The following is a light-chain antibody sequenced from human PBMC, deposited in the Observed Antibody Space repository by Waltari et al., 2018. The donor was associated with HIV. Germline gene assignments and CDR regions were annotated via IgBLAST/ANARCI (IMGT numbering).Light chain of an antibody. CDR1: RSNIGAGYD. J-gene: IGLJ2*01. CDR3: QSYDSNLSGV. Sequence: QSVLTQPPSVSGAPGQRVTISCTGSRSNIGAGYDVHWYQQFQGTAPKLLIYGNSNGPSGVPDRFSGSKSGTSASLASTGLQAEDEADYYCQSYDSNLSGVFGGGTKLTVL. V-gene: IGLV1-40*01. CDR2: GNS.